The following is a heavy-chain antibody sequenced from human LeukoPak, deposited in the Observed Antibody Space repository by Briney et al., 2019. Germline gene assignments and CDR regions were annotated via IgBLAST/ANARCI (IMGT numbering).Heavy chain of an antibody. CDR1: GGSISSYY. V-gene: IGHV4-4*07. J-gene: IGHJ5*02. Sequence: SETQSLTCTVSGGSISSYYWSWIRQPAGKGLEWIGRIYTSGSTNYNPSLKSRVTMSVDTSKNQFSLKLSSVTAADTAVYYCARGYYSSSLNWFDPWGQGTLVTVSS. D-gene: IGHD6-13*01. CDR2: IYTSGST. CDR3: ARGYYSSSLNWFDP.